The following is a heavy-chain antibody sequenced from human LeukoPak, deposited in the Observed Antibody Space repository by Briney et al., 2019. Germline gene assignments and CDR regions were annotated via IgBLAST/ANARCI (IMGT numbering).Heavy chain of an antibody. CDR2: IYSSGST. J-gene: IGHJ4*02. CDR1: GFTVSSNY. D-gene: IGHD3-22*01. Sequence: GGSLRLSCAASGFTVSSNYMSWVRQAPGKGLEWVSVIYSSGSTYYADSVKGRFTISRDNSKNTLYLQMNSLRAEDTAVYYCARGDSSGYYVFDYWGQGTLVTVSS. V-gene: IGHV3-66*01. CDR3: ARGDSSGYYVFDY.